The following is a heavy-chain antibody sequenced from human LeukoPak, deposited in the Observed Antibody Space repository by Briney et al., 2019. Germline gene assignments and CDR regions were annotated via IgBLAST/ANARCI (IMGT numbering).Heavy chain of an antibody. CDR3: AKVGESSPVYYFDY. Sequence: GGSLRLSCAASGFTFSSHAMSWVRQAPGKGLEWVSAISGSGGSTYYADSVKGRFTISRDNSKNTLYLQMNSLRAEDTAVYYCAKVGESSPVYYFDYWGQGTLVTVSS. D-gene: IGHD3-16*01. CDR1: GFTFSSHA. CDR2: ISGSGGST. J-gene: IGHJ4*02. V-gene: IGHV3-23*01.